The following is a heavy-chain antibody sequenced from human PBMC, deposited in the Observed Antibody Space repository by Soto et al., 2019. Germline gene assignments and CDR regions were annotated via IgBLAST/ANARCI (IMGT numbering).Heavy chain of an antibody. J-gene: IGHJ4*02. CDR1: GFTFSSYG. D-gene: IGHD5-12*01. CDR2: ISYDGSNK. CDR3: AKDGYNTGAFDY. Sequence: QVQLVESGGGVVQPGRSLRLSCAASGFTFSSYGMHWVRQAPGKGLEWVAVISYDGSNKYYADSVKGRFTISRDNSQSPLYLQMNSLRAEDTAVYYCAKDGYNTGAFDYWGQGTLVTVSS. V-gene: IGHV3-30*18.